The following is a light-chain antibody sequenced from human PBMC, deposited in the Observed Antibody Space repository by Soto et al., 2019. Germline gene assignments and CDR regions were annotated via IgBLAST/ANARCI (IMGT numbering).Light chain of an antibody. Sequence: QPVLTQPASVSGSPGQSITISCTGTSSDVGGYNYVSWYQQHPGKAPKLMIYEVSNRPSGVSNRFSGSKSGSTASLTISGLQAEDEADYYCSSYTTSSTFVFGTETKLTVL. V-gene: IGLV2-14*01. J-gene: IGLJ1*01. CDR1: SSDVGGYNY. CDR2: EVS. CDR3: SSYTTSSTFV.